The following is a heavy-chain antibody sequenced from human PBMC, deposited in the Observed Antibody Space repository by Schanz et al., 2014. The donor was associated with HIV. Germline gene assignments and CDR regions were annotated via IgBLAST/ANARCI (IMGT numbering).Heavy chain of an antibody. J-gene: IGHJ2*01. CDR1: GSSVTYFY. V-gene: IGHV4-34*02. CDR2: VNHSGDA. D-gene: IGHD1-26*01. Sequence: QVQLQQWGAGLLKPSETLSLTCAVYGSSVTYFYWSWIRQSPGKGLEWIAEVNHSGDANHNPSLKSRVALSVETARRQFSLKVNSVTAADTALYFCARVRSGSTAGYFDLWGRGTPVTVSS. CDR3: ARVRSGSTAGYFDL.